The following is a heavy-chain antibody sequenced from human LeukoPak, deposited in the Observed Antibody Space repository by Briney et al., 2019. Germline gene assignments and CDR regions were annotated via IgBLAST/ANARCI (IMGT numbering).Heavy chain of an antibody. D-gene: IGHD6-13*01. CDR1: WFTVSSNY. J-gene: IGHJ5*02. Sequence: KPGGSLRLSCASSWFTVSSNYMSWVRQAPGKGLEWVSVIYSGGSTYYADSVKGRFTISRDNSKNTLYLQMNSLRAEDTAVYYCARSPYSSSWYPWFDPWGQGTLVTVS. CDR3: ARSPYSSSWYPWFDP. V-gene: IGHV3-53*01. CDR2: IYSGGST.